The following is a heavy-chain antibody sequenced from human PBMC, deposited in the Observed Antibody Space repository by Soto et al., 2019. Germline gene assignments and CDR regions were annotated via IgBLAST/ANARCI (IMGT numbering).Heavy chain of an antibody. J-gene: IGHJ4*02. Sequence: QVQLVESGGGVVQPGRSLRLSCAASGFTFSSYGMHWVRQAPGKGLEWVAVISYDGSNKYYADSVKGRFTISRDNSKNTLYLQMSSLSADDTAVYYCAKGRWQQLPLFDYWDHWSQGTLVTVSS. D-gene: IGHD6-13*01. CDR1: GFTFSSYG. V-gene: IGHV3-30*18. CDR2: ISYDGSNK. CDR3: AKGRWQQLPLFDYWDH.